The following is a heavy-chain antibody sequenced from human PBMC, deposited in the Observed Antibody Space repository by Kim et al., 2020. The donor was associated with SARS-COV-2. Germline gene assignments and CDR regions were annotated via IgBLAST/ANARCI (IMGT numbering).Heavy chain of an antibody. D-gene: IGHD4-17*01. CDR3: ARDPNYGDEDYFDY. Sequence: GGSLRLSCAASGFTFSSYAMHWVRQAPGKGLEWVAVISYDGSNKYYADSVKGRFTISRDNSKNTLYLQMNSLRAEDTAVYYCARDPNYGDEDYFDYWGQGTLVTVSS. J-gene: IGHJ4*02. V-gene: IGHV3-30*04. CDR1: GFTFSSYA. CDR2: ISYDGSNK.